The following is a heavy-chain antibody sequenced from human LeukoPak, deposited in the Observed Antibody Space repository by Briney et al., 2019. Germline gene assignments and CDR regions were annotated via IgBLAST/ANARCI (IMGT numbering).Heavy chain of an antibody. CDR1: GGSISSYY. V-gene: IGHV4-4*07. CDR3: ARVHGRVVAARGYYYYMDV. J-gene: IGHJ6*03. CDR2: IYTSGST. D-gene: IGHD2-15*01. Sequence: SETLSLTCTVSGGSISSYYWSWIRQPAGTGLEWIGRIYTSGSTNYNPSLKSRVTMSVDTSKNQFSLKLSSVTAADTAVYYCARVHGRVVAARGYYYYMDVWGKGTTVTVSS.